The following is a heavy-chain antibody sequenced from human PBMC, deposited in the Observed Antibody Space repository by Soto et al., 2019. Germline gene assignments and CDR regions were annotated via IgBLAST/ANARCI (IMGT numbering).Heavy chain of an antibody. CDR2: INPSGGST. Sequence: ASVKVSCKASGYRFTSYHVHWVRQAPGQGLEWMGIINPSGGSTKYAQKFQGRVTMTRDTSTGTVYMDLSSLRSEDTAVYYCARSYDSSGYSFFDYWGQGTLVTVSS. J-gene: IGHJ4*02. CDR3: ARSYDSSGYSFFDY. D-gene: IGHD3-22*01. V-gene: IGHV1-46*01. CDR1: GYRFTSYH.